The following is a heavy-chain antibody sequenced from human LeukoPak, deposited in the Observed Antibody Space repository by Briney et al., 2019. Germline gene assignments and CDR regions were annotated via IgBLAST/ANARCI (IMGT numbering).Heavy chain of an antibody. D-gene: IGHD3-3*01. V-gene: IGHV4-34*01. CDR2: INHSGST. Sequence: SETLSLTCAVYGGSFSGYYWSWIRQPPGKGLEWIGEINHSGSTNYNPSLKSRVTISVDTSKNQFSLKLSSVTAADTAVYYCARVSEFLEWLLDVVCYHYMDVWGKGTTVTVSS. CDR3: ARVSEFLEWLLDVVCYHYMDV. CDR1: GGSFSGYY. J-gene: IGHJ6*03.